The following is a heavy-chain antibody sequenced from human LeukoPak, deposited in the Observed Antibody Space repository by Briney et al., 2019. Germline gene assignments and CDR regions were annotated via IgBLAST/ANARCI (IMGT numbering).Heavy chain of an antibody. D-gene: IGHD1-26*01. CDR3: AREGGRDYYYYYYMDV. CDR2: INPNSGGT. CDR1: GYTFTGYY. V-gene: IGHV1-2*02. J-gene: IGHJ6*03. Sequence: ASVKVSCKASGYTFTGYYMHWVRQAPGQGLEWMGWINPNSGGTNYAQKFQGRVTMTRDTSISTAYMELSRLRSDDTAVYYCAREGGRDYYYYYYMDVWGKETTVTVSS.